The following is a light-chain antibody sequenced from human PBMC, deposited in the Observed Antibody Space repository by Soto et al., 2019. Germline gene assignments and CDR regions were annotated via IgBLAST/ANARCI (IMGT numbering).Light chain of an antibody. CDR2: VNI. CDR1: SSDVGGYHF. V-gene: IGLV2-8*01. Sequence: QSALTQPPSASGSPGQSVTISCTGTSSDVGGYHFVAWYQQHPGKAPKLLIYVNINRPSGVPDRFSASRSDSSASLAITGLQAEDEADYYCQSYDSSLSVIFGGGTKVTVL. J-gene: IGLJ2*01. CDR3: QSYDSSLSVI.